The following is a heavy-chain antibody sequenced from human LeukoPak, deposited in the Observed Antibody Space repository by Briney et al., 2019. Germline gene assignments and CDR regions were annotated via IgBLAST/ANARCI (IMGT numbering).Heavy chain of an antibody. CDR1: GGSISSYY. V-gene: IGHV4-59*01. Sequence: AETPSLTCTVSGGSISSYYWSWIRQPPGKGLGWIGYIYYSGSTNYNPSLKSRVTISVDTSKNQFSLKLSSVTAADTAVYYCARDTPAATPGYYGMDVWGQGTPVTVSS. CDR3: ARDTPAATPGYYGMDV. CDR2: IYYSGST. J-gene: IGHJ6*02.